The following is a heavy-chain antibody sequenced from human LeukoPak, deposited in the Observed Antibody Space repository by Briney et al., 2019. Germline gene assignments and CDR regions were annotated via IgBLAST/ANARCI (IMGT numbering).Heavy chain of an antibody. CDR3: ARVLATTVTMKSYYYYYYMDV. CDR2: IYYSGST. CDR1: GGSISSGDYY. J-gene: IGHJ6*03. D-gene: IGHD4-17*01. Sequence: SETLSLTCTVSGGSISSGDYYWSWIRQPPGKGLEWIGYIYYSGSTYYNPSLKSRVTISVDTSKNQFSLKLSSVTAADTAVYYCARVLATTVTMKSYYYYYYMDVWGKGTTVTVSS. V-gene: IGHV4-30-4*08.